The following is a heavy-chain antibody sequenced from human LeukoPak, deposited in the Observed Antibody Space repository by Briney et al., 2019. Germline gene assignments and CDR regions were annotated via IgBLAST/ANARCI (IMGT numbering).Heavy chain of an antibody. Sequence: GGSLRLSCAASGFTFSSYAMSWVRQAPGKGLEWVSAISGSGGSTYYADSVKGRFTISKDNSKNTLYLQMNSLRAEDTAVYYCARDLDVYSADYWGQGTLVTVSS. J-gene: IGHJ4*02. V-gene: IGHV3-23*01. CDR2: ISGSGGST. D-gene: IGHD6-13*01. CDR3: ARDLDVYSADY. CDR1: GFTFSSYA.